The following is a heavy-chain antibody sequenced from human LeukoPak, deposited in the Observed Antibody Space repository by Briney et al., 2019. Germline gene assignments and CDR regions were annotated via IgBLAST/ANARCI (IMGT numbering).Heavy chain of an antibody. Sequence: GGSLSSSGTAPGFVFRNYWRLWVRQAPGKGLGWVSFIQSDGSGTTYTDSMKGRFIISRDNAKNTLYLQMTSLTAEDTAVYYCARDNTGSIDHWGQGTLVTVSS. V-gene: IGHV3-74*01. CDR2: IQSDGSGT. D-gene: IGHD2-8*02. CDR1: GFVFRNYW. CDR3: ARDNTGSIDH. J-gene: IGHJ4*02.